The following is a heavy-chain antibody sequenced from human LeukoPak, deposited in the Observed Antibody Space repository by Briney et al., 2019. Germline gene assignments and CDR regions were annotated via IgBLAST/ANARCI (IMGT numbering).Heavy chain of an antibody. J-gene: IGHJ4*02. CDR1: GYTFTSYY. Sequence: GAPVKVSCKASGYTFTSYYMHWVRQAPGQGLEWMGLINLSGGSTSYAQKFQGRVTMTRDTSTSTVYMELSSLRSEDTAVYYCARAGGMGYCSSTSCPSDYWGQGTLVTVSS. D-gene: IGHD2-2*01. CDR3: ARAGGMGYCSSTSCPSDY. V-gene: IGHV1-46*01. CDR2: INLSGGST.